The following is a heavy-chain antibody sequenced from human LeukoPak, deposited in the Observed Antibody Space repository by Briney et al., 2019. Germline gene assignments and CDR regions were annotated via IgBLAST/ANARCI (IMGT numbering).Heavy chain of an antibody. Sequence: SETLSLTCTVSGYSISSGYYWGWIRQPPGKGLKWIGSISHSGSTYYNPSLKSRVTISVDTSKNQFSLKLSSVTAADTAVYYCATCSSSSQTYFDYWGQGTLVTVSS. D-gene: IGHD6-6*01. CDR1: GYSISSGYY. J-gene: IGHJ4*02. V-gene: IGHV4-38-2*02. CDR2: ISHSGST. CDR3: ATCSSSSQTYFDY.